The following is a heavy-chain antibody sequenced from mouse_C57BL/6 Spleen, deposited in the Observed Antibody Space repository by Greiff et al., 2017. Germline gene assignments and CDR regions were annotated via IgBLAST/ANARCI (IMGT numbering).Heavy chain of an antibody. CDR3: ARWALGQGAMDY. V-gene: IGHV1-59*01. D-gene: IGHD3-3*01. J-gene: IGHJ4*01. CDR1: GYTFTSYW. Sequence: VQLQQPGAELVRPGTSVKLSCKASGYTFTSYWMHWVKQRPGQGLEWIGVIDPSDSYTNYNQKFKGKATLTVDTSSSTAYMQLSSLTSEDSAVYYCARWALGQGAMDYWGQGTSVTVSS. CDR2: IDPSDSYT.